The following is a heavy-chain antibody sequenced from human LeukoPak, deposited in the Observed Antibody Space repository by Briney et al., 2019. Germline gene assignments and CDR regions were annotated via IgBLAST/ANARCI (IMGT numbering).Heavy chain of an antibody. J-gene: IGHJ4*02. Sequence: ASVKVSCTASGYTFTSYDINWVRQATGQGLEWMGWMNPNSGNTGYAQKFQGRVTMTRNTSISTAYMELSSLRSEDTAVYYCARGRLDDYGDYTNPYYFDYWGQGTLVTVSS. CDR2: MNPNSGNT. V-gene: IGHV1-8*01. CDR3: ARGRLDDYGDYTNPYYFDY. D-gene: IGHD4-17*01. CDR1: GYTFTSYD.